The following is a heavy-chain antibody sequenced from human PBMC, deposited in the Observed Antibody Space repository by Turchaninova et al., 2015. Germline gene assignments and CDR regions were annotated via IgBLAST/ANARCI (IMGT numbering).Heavy chain of an antibody. CDR2: INHSGNT. J-gene: IGHJ4*02. CDR1: GGSFSGNF. V-gene: IGHV4-34*01. Sequence: VQLQQWGAGLLQPSANVSLTCAVYGGSFSGNFWSCIRHPQGKGLEWIGQINHSGNTNYNPSLKSRVTISVDTSKNQFSLRLTSVTAADTAVYYCARLPNWNYDFRIDSWGRGTLVTVSS. CDR3: ARLPNWNYDFRIDS. D-gene: IGHD1-7*01.